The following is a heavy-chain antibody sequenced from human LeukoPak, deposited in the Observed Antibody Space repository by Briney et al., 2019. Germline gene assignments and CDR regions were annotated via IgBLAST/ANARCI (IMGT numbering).Heavy chain of an antibody. CDR2: ISYDGSNK. CDR3: AKDYCGGDCSTFNC. J-gene: IGHJ4*02. CDR1: GFTFSSYG. V-gene: IGHV3-30*18. D-gene: IGHD2-21*02. Sequence: PGGSLRLSCAASGFTFSSYGMHWVRQAPGKGLEWVAVISYDGSNKYYADSVKGRFTISRDNSKNTLYLQMNSLRAEDTAVYYCAKDYCGGDCSTFNCWGQGTPVTVSS.